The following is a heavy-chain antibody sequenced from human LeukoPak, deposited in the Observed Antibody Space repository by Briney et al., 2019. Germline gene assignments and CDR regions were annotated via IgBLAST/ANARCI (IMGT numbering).Heavy chain of an antibody. D-gene: IGHD3-22*01. V-gene: IGHV1-69*13. J-gene: IGHJ4*02. Sequence: GASVKVSCKASGGTFISYAISWVRQASGQGLEWMGGIIPIFGTANYAQKFQGRVTITADESTSTAYMELSSLRSEDTAVYYCAKSAYYDSSGFYREYYFDYWGQGTLVTVSS. CDR3: AKSAYYDSSGFYREYYFDY. CDR1: GGTFISYA. CDR2: IIPIFGTA.